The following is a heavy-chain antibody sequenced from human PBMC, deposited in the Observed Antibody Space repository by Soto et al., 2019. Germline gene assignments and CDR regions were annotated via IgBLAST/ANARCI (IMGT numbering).Heavy chain of an antibody. CDR3: ARGSFLEWSCMDD. J-gene: IGHJ6*02. CDR2: INPSGTIT. D-gene: IGHD3-3*01. CDR1: GYTFNRYY. V-gene: IGHV1-46*02. Sequence: ASVKVSCKASGYTFNRYYMHWVRQAPGQGLEWMGMINPSGTITSYAQKFQGRVTMTRDTSTSTLYMELSSLRSEDTAVYYCARGSFLEWSCMDDWGQGTTVTVSS.